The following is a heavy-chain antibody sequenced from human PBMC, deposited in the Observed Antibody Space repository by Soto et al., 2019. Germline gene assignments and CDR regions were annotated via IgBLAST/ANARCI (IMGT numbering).Heavy chain of an antibody. D-gene: IGHD3-9*01. Sequence: GGSLRLSCAASGFTFSSYAMSWVRQAPGKGLEWVSAISGSGGSTYYADSVKGRFTISRDNSKNTLYLQMNSLRAEDTAVYYCAKDGDLTGAKYYYYYYMDVWGKGTTVTVSS. CDR3: AKDGDLTGAKYYYYYYMDV. CDR2: ISGSGGST. CDR1: GFTFSSYA. J-gene: IGHJ6*03. V-gene: IGHV3-23*01.